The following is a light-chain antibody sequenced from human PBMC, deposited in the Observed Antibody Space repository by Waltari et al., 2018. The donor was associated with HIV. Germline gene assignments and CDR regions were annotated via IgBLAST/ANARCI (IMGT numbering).Light chain of an antibody. CDR3: QQYNNWPPYT. Sequence: EIVMTQSPATLSVSPGERATLSCRARQSVSSNLAWYQQIPGQAPRLLIYGASTRATGIPARFSGSGSGTAFTLTIGSLQSEDFAVYYCQQYNNWPPYTFGQGTKLEIK. J-gene: IGKJ2*01. V-gene: IGKV3-15*01. CDR1: QSVSSN. CDR2: GAS.